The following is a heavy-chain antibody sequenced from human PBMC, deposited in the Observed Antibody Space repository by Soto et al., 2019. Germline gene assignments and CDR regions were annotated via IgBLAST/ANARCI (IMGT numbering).Heavy chain of an antibody. V-gene: IGHV4-61*01. J-gene: IGHJ5*02. CDR2: IYYSGST. CDR1: GGSVSSDIYN. Sequence: QVKLQESGPGLVKPSETLSLSCTVSGGSVSSDIYNWCWIRQPPGKGLEWIGNIYYSGSTNYNPSLKSRVTISLDTSKNQFSLKLSSVTAADTAVYYCATRVGATPPRTWGQGTLVIVSS. D-gene: IGHD1-26*01. CDR3: ATRVGATPPRT.